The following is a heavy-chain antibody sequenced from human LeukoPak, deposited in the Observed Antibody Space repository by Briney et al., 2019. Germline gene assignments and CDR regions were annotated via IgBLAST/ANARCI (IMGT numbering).Heavy chain of an antibody. V-gene: IGHV1-2*02. D-gene: IGHD2-2*01. CDR3: ARANFLYCSSSTCLFDY. CDR2: INPNDGDT. Sequence: VASMKVSCKASGYTFTDYYMHWVRQAPGQGFEWMGWINPNDGDTNYAQKFQGRVTMTRDTSISTARMEVSRLRSDDTAVYYCARANFLYCSSSTCLFDYWGQGTLVTVSS. J-gene: IGHJ4*02. CDR1: GYTFTDYY.